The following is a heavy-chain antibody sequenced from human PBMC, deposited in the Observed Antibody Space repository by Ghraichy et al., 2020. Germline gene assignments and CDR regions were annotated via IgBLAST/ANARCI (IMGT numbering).Heavy chain of an antibody. D-gene: IGHD7-27*01. CDR2: ISYDGSNK. J-gene: IGHJ4*01. CDR3: ARQGDQLGAYFDY. Sequence: GGSLRLSCAASGFTFSTYSMHWVRQAPDKGLEWVAFISYDGSNKYYADSVKGRFTISRDNSKNTLYLQLNSLRAEDTAVYYCARQGDQLGAYFDYWGQSTLVTVSS. CDR1: GFTFSTYS. V-gene: IGHV3-30*04.